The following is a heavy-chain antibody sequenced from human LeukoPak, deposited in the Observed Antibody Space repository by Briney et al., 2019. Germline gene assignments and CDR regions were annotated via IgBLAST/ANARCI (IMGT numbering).Heavy chain of an antibody. D-gene: IGHD2-2*01. CDR3: ARGRRYCSSTSCYLWFDP. Sequence: GGSLRLSCAASGFTFSSYWMHWVRQAPGKGLVWVSRINSDGSSTSYADSVKGRFTISRDNAKSTLYLQMNSLRAEDTAVYYCARGRRYCSSTSCYLWFDPWGQGTLVTVSS. CDR1: GFTFSSYW. CDR2: INSDGSST. V-gene: IGHV3-74*01. J-gene: IGHJ5*02.